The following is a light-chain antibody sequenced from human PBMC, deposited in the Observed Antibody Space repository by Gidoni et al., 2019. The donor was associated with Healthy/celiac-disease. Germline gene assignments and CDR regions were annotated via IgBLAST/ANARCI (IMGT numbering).Light chain of an antibody. Sequence: EIVLTQSPGTLSLSPGERATLPCRASQSVSSSYLAWYQQKPGQAPRLLIYGASSRATGIPDRFSGSGSGTDFTLTISRLEPEDFAVYYCQQYGSSYTFXXXTKLEIK. V-gene: IGKV3-20*01. CDR1: QSVSSSY. J-gene: IGKJ2*01. CDR2: GAS. CDR3: QQYGSSYT.